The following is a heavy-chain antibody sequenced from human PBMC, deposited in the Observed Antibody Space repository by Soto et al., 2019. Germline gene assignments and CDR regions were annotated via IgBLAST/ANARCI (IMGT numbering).Heavy chain of an antibody. CDR2: INWNTGSI. D-gene: IGHD5-18*01. V-gene: IGHV3-9*01. J-gene: IGHJ4*02. CDR3: AKGLRGYSYGPFDY. Sequence: SLRLSCAASGFTFDDYAMHWVRQAPGKGLEWVSGINWNTGSIGYADSVKGRFTISKDTAKNSLYLQMNSLRAEDTALYYCAKGLRGYSYGPFDYWGQVPRVTFSS. CDR1: GFTFDDYA.